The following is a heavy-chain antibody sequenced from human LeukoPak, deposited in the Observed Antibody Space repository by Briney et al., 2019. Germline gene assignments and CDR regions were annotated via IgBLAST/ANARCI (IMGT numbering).Heavy chain of an antibody. Sequence: GASVKVSCKAPGYTFTRYYMHWVRQAPGQGLEWMGVINPSGGITSYAQKFQGSVTMTRDTSTSTVYMELSSLRSEDTAVYYCSVRGLIDGGGSYFDYWGQGTLVTVSS. CDR2: INPSGGIT. V-gene: IGHV1-46*01. J-gene: IGHJ4*02. CDR3: SVRGLIDGGGSYFDY. D-gene: IGHD3-10*01. CDR1: GYTFTRYY.